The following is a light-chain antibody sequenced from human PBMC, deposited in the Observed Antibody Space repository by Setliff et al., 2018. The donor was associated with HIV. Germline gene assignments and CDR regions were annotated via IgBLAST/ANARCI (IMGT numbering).Light chain of an antibody. Sequence: DIQMTQSPSSLSASIGDRLTITCRSSQNIGRYLNWYVQKPGKAPKPLIYAVSNLQSGVPSRFSGAGSATDFTLTISSLQPQDFATYYCQQSYSAPRTFGQGTKVDIK. CDR3: QQSYSAPRT. J-gene: IGKJ1*01. V-gene: IGKV1-39*01. CDR1: QNIGRY. CDR2: AVS.